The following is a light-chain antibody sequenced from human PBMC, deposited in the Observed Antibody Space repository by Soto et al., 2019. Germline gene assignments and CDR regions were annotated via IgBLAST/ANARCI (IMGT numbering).Light chain of an antibody. V-gene: IGLV2-14*01. CDR2: DVT. Sequence: QSALTQPASVSGSPGQSITISSTGTSSDVGGYNYVSWYQHHPGKAPKLMIYDVTNRPSGVSNRFSGSKSGNTASLTISGLQAEDEADYYCSSYTSSSTLLLFGGGTKVTVL. CDR3: SSYTSSSTLLL. J-gene: IGLJ2*01. CDR1: SSDVGGYNY.